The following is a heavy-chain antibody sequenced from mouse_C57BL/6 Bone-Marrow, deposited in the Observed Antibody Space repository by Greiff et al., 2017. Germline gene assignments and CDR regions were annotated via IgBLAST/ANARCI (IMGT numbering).Heavy chain of an antibody. D-gene: IGHD1-1*01. Sequence: QVQLQQPGAELVKPGASVKLSCKASGYTFTSYWMHWVKQRPGRGLEWIGRIDPNSGGTKYNEKFKGKATLTVDTSSSTAYMELHSLTSEDSAVYFWARLGFNGSSGDWYYDVGGRGTGITVTS. J-gene: IGHJ1*03. CDR1: GYTFTSYW. V-gene: IGHV1-62-3*01. CDR2: IDPNSGGT. CDR3: ARLGFNGSSGDWYYDV.